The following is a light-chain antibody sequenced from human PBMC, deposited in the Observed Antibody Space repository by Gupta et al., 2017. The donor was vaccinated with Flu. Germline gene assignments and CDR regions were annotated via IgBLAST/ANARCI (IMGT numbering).Light chain of an antibody. CDR2: DVS. J-gene: IGLJ1*01. CDR1: SSDVGASQY. Sequence: QSAPTHPASVAVSLGQSNTISCTGTSSDVGASQYVSWFQQHPGRAPRLMIYDVSNWPSGVSNRFSGSKSGNTSSLTVSGLQAEDEADYYCISITGDPSYVFGTGTKVTVL. CDR3: ISITGDPSYV. V-gene: IGLV2-14*01.